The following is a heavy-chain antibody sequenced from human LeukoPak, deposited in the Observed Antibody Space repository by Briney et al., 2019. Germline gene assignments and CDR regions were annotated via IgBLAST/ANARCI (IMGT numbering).Heavy chain of an antibody. V-gene: IGHV4-59*12. CDR3: ARDRGYCSGGSCYAFDY. J-gene: IGHJ4*02. D-gene: IGHD2-15*01. CDR1: GGSLSSYY. Sequence: SETLSLTCTVSGGSLSSYYWSWIRQPPGKGLEWIGSIYYSGSTYYNPSLKSRVTISVDTSKNQFSLKLSSVTAADTAVYYCARDRGYCSGGSCYAFDYWGQGTLVTVSS. CDR2: IYYSGST.